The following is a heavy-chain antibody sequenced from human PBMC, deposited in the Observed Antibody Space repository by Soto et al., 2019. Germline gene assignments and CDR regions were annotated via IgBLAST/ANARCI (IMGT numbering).Heavy chain of an antibody. D-gene: IGHD1-20*01. J-gene: IGHJ4*02. CDR1: GGSISSDY. CDR2: IYYSGST. CDR3: ARGNNWNDAEFDY. V-gene: IGHV4-59*01. Sequence: SETLSLTCTVSGGSISSDYWSWIRQPPGKGLEWIGYIYYSGSTNYNPSLKSRVLISVDTSKNQFSLKLSSVTAADTAVYYCARGNNWNDAEFDYWGQGALVTVS.